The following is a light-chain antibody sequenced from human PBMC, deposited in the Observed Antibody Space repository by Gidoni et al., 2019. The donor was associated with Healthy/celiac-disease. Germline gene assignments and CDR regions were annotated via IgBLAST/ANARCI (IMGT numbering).Light chain of an antibody. CDR2: DAS. Sequence: IVLTQSPATLSLSPGERATLSCRASQSVSSYLAWYQQKSGQAPRLLMYDASNRATGIPARFSGSGSGTDFTLTISSLEPEDFAVYYCQQRSNWPLTFGGGTKVEIK. J-gene: IGKJ4*01. CDR3: QQRSNWPLT. CDR1: QSVSSY. V-gene: IGKV3-11*01.